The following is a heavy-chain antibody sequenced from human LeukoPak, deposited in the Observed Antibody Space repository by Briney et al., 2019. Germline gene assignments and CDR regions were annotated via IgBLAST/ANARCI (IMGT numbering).Heavy chain of an antibody. Sequence: PGGSLRLSCAASGFTFSNACMSWVRQAPGKGLEWVGHIKGKAEGGTTDYAAPVQGRFTTSRDDSKNTLYLQMNSLKTEDAAVYYCTTGTWIQLWLADYWGQGTLVTVSS. CDR3: TTGTWIQLWLADY. CDR2: IKGKAEGGTT. J-gene: IGHJ4*02. CDR1: GFTFSNAC. V-gene: IGHV3-15*01. D-gene: IGHD5-18*01.